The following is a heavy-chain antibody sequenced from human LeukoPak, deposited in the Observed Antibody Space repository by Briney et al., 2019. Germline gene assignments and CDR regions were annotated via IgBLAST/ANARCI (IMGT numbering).Heavy chain of an antibody. D-gene: IGHD3-22*01. Sequence: GGSLRLSCAVYGFSFDSYWMSWVRQAPGKGLEWVAVISNDGSNKYYADSVKGRFTISRDNSKNTLYLQMNSLRAEDTAVYYCARDYYDSSGYYPWSYWGQGTLVTVSS. V-gene: IGHV3-30*03. J-gene: IGHJ4*02. CDR3: ARDYYDSSGYYPWSY. CDR1: GFSFDSYW. CDR2: ISNDGSNK.